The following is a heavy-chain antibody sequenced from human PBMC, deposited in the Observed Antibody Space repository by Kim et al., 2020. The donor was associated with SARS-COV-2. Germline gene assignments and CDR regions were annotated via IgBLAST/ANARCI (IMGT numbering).Heavy chain of an antibody. J-gene: IGHJ5*02. CDR1: GFTFDDYA. D-gene: IGHD2-8*01. V-gene: IGHV3-9*01. Sequence: GGSLRLSCAASGFTFDDYAMHWVRQAPGKGLEWVSGISWNSGSIGYADSVKGRFTISRDNAKNSLYLQMNSLRAEDTALYYCAKGAEAVWDWFDPWGQGT. CDR2: ISWNSGSI. CDR3: AKGAEAVWDWFDP.